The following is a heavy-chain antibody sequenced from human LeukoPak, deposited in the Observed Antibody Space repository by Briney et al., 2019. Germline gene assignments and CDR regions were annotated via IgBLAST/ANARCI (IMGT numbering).Heavy chain of an antibody. J-gene: IGHJ6*03. V-gene: IGHV3-30*02. Sequence: PRGSLRLSCAASGFTFSSYGMHWVRQPPGKGLEWVAFIRYDGSNKYYADSVKGRFTISRDNSKNTLYLQMNSLRAEDTAVYYCAKEVYGSGSYSYYYYYMDVWGKGTTVTISS. CDR3: AKEVYGSGSYSYYYYYMDV. D-gene: IGHD3-10*01. CDR1: GFTFSSYG. CDR2: IRYDGSNK.